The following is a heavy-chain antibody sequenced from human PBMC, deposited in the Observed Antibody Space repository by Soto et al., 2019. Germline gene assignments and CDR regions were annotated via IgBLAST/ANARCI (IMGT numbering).Heavy chain of an antibody. D-gene: IGHD4-4*01. Sequence: SETLSLTCAVYGGSFSGYYWIWIRQPPGKGLEWIGEINHSGSTNYNPSLKSRVTISVDTSKNQFSLKLSSVTAADTAVYYCARAGYSIGINWFDPWGQGTLVTVSS. V-gene: IGHV4-34*01. J-gene: IGHJ5*02. CDR2: INHSGST. CDR3: ARAGYSIGINWFDP. CDR1: GGSFSGYY.